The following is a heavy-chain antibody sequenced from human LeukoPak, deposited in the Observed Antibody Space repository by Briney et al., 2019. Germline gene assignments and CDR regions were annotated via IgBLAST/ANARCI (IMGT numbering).Heavy chain of an antibody. CDR3: ARGYRRMDYFDY. CDR1: GGSISSSGYY. Sequence: PSETLSLTCTVSGGSISSSGYYWGWTRQPPGKGLEWIGSIYYSGSTYYNPSLKSRVTISVDTSKNQFSLKLSSVTAADTAVYYCARGYRRMDYFDYWGQGTLVTVSS. J-gene: IGHJ4*02. D-gene: IGHD2-15*01. V-gene: IGHV4-39*07. CDR2: IYYSGST.